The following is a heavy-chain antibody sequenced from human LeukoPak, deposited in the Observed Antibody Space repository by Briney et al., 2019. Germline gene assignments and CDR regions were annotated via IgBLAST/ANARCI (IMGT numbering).Heavy chain of an antibody. CDR2: IYYSGST. Sequence: PSETLSPTCTVSGGSISSSSYYWGWIRQPPGKGLEWIGSIYYSGSTYYNPSLKSRVTISVDTSKNQFSLKLSSVTAADTAVYYCAREGGLQHHFDYWGQGTLVTVSS. D-gene: IGHD4-11*01. CDR3: AREGGLQHHFDY. CDR1: GGSISSSSYY. J-gene: IGHJ4*02. V-gene: IGHV4-39*07.